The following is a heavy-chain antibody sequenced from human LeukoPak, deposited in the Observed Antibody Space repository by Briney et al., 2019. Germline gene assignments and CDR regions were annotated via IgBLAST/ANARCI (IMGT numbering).Heavy chain of an antibody. Sequence: GGSLRLSCAASGFTFSSYSMNWVRQAPGKGLEWVSSISSSSSYIYSADSVKGRFTISRDNAKNSLYLQMNSLRAEDTAVYYCARDQSADYYYYMDVWGKGTTVTISS. J-gene: IGHJ6*03. CDR2: ISSSSSYI. CDR1: GFTFSSYS. CDR3: ARDQSADYYYYMDV. V-gene: IGHV3-21*01.